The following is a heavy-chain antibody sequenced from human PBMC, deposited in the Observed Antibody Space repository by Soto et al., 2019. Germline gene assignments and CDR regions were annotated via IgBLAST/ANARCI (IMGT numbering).Heavy chain of an antibody. V-gene: IGHV4-59*01. J-gene: IGHJ3*02. Sequence: PSETLSLTXNSSGGPLSSFYYSWIRQAPGKGLEWIGYIYYTGSTNYNPSLKSRVTMSVDTSKNQFSLKLTSVTAADTAVYFCAVTRGGAHPHDIWGQGTMVTVSS. D-gene: IGHD2-21*02. CDR1: GGPLSSFY. CDR3: AVTRGGAHPHDI. CDR2: IYYTGST.